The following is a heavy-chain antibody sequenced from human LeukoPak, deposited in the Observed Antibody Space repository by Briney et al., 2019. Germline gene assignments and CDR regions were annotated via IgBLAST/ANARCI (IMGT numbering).Heavy chain of an antibody. V-gene: IGHV4-59*08. Sequence: PSETLSLTCTVSGGSISSYYWSWIRQPTGKGLEWIGYIYCSGSTNYNPSLKSRVTISVDTSKNQFSLKLSSVTAADTAVYYCARQGGGFWYFDLWGRGTLVTVSS. CDR2: IYCSGST. D-gene: IGHD6-25*01. CDR3: ARQGGGFWYFDL. J-gene: IGHJ2*01. CDR1: GGSISSYY.